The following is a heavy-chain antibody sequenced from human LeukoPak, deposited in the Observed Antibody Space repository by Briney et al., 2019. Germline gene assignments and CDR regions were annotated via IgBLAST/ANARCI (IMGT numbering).Heavy chain of an antibody. V-gene: IGHV4-59*08. CDR3: ARKNSGSYSFDY. CDR1: GGSISSYY. J-gene: IGHJ4*02. CDR2: IYYSGST. D-gene: IGHD1-26*01. Sequence: SETLSLTCTASGGSISSYYWSWIRQPPGKGLEWIGYIYYSGSTNYNPSLKSRVTISVDTSKNQFSLKLSSVTAADTAVYYCARKNSGSYSFDYWGQGTLVTVSS.